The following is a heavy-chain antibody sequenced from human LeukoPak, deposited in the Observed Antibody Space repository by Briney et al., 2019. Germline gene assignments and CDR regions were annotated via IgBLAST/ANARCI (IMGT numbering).Heavy chain of an antibody. Sequence: GGSLRLSCAASGFTFSSYSMNWVRQAPGKGLEWVSSISSSSSYIYYADSVKGRFTISRDNAKNSLYLQMNSLRAEDTAVYYCARDGYDILTGYWGSRANSYFDYWGQGTLVTVSS. CDR1: GFTFSSYS. V-gene: IGHV3-21*01. CDR2: ISSSSSYI. D-gene: IGHD3-9*01. CDR3: ARDGYDILTGYWGSRANSYFDY. J-gene: IGHJ4*02.